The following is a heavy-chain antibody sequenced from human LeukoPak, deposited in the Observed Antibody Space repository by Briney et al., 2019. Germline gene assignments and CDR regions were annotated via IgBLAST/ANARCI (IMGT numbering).Heavy chain of an antibody. CDR1: GFTFSSYF. J-gene: IGHJ4*02. V-gene: IGHV3-30-3*01. CDR3: AKNFSMMVF. CDR2: ISYDGSIQ. D-gene: IGHD3/OR15-3a*01. Sequence: GGSLRLSCAASGFTFSSYFVHWVRQAPGKGLDWVTTISYDGSIQYYSDSVKGRFTISRDNSRDTLFLEMNNLRIEDTAIYYCAKNFSMMVFWGPGTQVTVSS.